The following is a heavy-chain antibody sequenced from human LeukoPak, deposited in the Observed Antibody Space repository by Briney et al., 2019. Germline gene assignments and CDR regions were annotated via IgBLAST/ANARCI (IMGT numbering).Heavy chain of an antibody. J-gene: IGHJ4*02. CDR3: ARGIEQQLVEGSYYFDY. D-gene: IGHD6-13*01. CDR2: IYTSESS. Sequence: SETLSLTCTVSGGSISSYYWSWIRQPAGKGLDWIGRIYTSESSNYNPSLRSRVTMSVDTSKNQFSLKLSSVTAADTAVYYCARGIEQQLVEGSYYFDYWGQGTLVTVSS. V-gene: IGHV4-4*07. CDR1: GGSISSYY.